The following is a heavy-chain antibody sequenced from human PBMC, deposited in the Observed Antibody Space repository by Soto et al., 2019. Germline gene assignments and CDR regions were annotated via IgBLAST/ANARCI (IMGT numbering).Heavy chain of an antibody. Sequence: QVQLQESGPGLVKPSETLSLTCTVSGGSISGYHWSWIRQPPGEGLEWIGFIYYSGDTNYNSSLKSRVTISVDTSKNQFYLKLTSVTAADTAVYYCARDSGSELGELLFDYWGQGTLVAVSS. CDR2: IYYSGDT. V-gene: IGHV4-59*01. J-gene: IGHJ4*02. CDR3: ARDSGSELGELLFDY. D-gene: IGHD3-10*01. CDR1: GGSISGYH.